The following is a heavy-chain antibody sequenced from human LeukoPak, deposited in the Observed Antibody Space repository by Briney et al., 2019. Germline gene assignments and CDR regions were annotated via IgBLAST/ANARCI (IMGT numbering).Heavy chain of an antibody. Sequence: PGGSLRLSCTASGLSFSSYNMNWVRQAPGKGPEWVAYITANNTTKYYADSVKGRFTISRDNAKNSLYLQMNSLRAEDTAVYYCARARVAREGAFDYWGQGTLVTVSS. V-gene: IGHV3-48*04. CDR1: GLSFSSYN. D-gene: IGHD3-3*01. J-gene: IGHJ4*02. CDR2: ITANNTTK. CDR3: ARARVAREGAFDY.